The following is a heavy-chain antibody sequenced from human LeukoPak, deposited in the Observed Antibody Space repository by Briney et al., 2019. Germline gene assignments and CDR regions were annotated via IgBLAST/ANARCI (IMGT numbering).Heavy chain of an antibody. CDR3: ARHRRDWLLLY. CDR1: GGSISSYY. V-gene: IGHV4-59*08. D-gene: IGHD3/OR15-3a*01. J-gene: IGHJ4*02. Sequence: SETLSLTCTVSGGSISSYYWSWIRQPPGKGLEWIGYIYYSGSTNYNPSLKSRVAISVDTSKNQFSLKLSPVTAADTAVYYCARHRRDWLLLYWGQGTLVTVSS. CDR2: IYYSGST.